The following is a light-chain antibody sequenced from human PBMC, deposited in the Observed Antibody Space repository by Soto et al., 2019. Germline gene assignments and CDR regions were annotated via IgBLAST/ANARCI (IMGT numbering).Light chain of an antibody. J-gene: IGKJ2*01. V-gene: IGKV4-1*01. CDR3: QQYYSTPPYT. CDR2: WAS. Sequence: DIVMTQSPDSLAVSLGERATINCKSSQSVLYSSNNKNYLAWYQQKPGQTPKLLIYWASTRESGVPDRFSGSGSVTDFTLTISSRQAEDVAVYYCQQYYSTPPYTFGQGTKLEIK. CDR1: QSVLYSSNNKNY.